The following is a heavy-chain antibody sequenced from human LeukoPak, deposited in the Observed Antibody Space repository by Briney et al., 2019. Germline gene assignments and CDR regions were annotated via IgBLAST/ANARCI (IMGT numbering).Heavy chain of an antibody. CDR2: INPNSGGT. D-gene: IGHD2-15*01. CDR1: GYTFTGYY. CDR3: ARARSARSRGAFDI. J-gene: IGHJ3*02. V-gene: IGHV1-2*02. Sequence: ASVKVSCKASGYTFTGYYMHWVRQAPGQGVEWMGWINPNSGGTNYAQKFQGRVTMTRDTSISTAYMELSRLRSDDTAVYYCARARSARSRGAFDIWGQGTMVTVSS.